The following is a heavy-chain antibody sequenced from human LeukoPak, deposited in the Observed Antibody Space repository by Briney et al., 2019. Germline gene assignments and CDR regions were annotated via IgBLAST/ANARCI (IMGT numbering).Heavy chain of an antibody. CDR2: VYPGDSDT. CDR3: ARRRADYDSSNNWFDP. CDR1: GYSFTSYW. V-gene: IGHV5-51*01. D-gene: IGHD3-22*01. J-gene: IGHJ5*02. Sequence: GESLKISCKGSGYSFTSYWIGWVCQMPGKGLEWMGIVYPGDSDTRYSPSFQGQVTISADKSISTAYLQWSSLKASDTAMYYCARRRADYDSSNNWFDPWGQGTLVTVSS.